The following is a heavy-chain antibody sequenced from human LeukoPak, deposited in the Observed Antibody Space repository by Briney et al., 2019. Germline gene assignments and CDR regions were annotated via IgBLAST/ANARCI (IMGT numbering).Heavy chain of an antibody. D-gene: IGHD5-18*01. CDR1: AFTFSSYG. Sequence: PGGSLRLSCAASAFTFSSYGMHWVRQAPGQGLECVAVISYDGSNKYYADSVTGRFTIPRDNSKNTLYLQMNSLRAEDADVYDWEKQDSYLYYFDYWGQGTLVTVSS. CDR2: ISYDGSNK. CDR3: EKQDSYLYYFDY. V-gene: IGHV3-30*18. J-gene: IGHJ4*02.